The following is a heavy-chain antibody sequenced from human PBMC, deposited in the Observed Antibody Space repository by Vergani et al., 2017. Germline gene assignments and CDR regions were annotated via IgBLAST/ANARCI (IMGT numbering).Heavy chain of an antibody. CDR1: GGSFSGYY. Sequence: QVQLQQWGAGLLKPSETLSLTCAVYGGSFSGYYWSWIRQPPGKGLEWIGEINHSGSTNYNPSLKSRVTISVDTSTNQFSLKLSSVTAADTAVYYCARVIVVVAVSYRRYYYYGMDVWGQGTTVTVSS. CDR3: ARVIVVVAVSYRRYYYYGMDV. D-gene: IGHD2-2*01. V-gene: IGHV4-34*01. J-gene: IGHJ6*02. CDR2: INHSGST.